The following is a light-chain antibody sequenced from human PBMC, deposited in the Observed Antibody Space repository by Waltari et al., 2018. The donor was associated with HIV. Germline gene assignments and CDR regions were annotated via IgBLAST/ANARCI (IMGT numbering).Light chain of an antibody. CDR2: DVN. J-gene: IGLJ1*01. Sequence: QSALTQPRSVSGSPGQSVTISCTGTSSDVGGYNYVSWYQQHPGKAPRLMIYDVNRRPSGVPGRFSGSKSGNTASLTISGLQAEDEADYYCCSYAGSYTYVFGTGTEVTVL. CDR3: CSYAGSYTYV. CDR1: SSDVGGYNY. V-gene: IGLV2-11*01.